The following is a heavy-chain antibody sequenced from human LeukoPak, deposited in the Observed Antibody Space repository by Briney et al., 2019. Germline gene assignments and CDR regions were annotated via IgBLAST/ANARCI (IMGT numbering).Heavy chain of an antibody. Sequence: SETLSLTCTGSGGSISSYYWSWIRQPAGKGLEWIGRIYTSGSTNYNPSLKSRVTMSVDTSKNQFSLKLSSVTAADTAVYYCARGGHSGWYKGYNWFDPWGQGTLVTVSS. D-gene: IGHD6-19*01. CDR2: IYTSGST. CDR3: ARGGHSGWYKGYNWFDP. V-gene: IGHV4-4*07. J-gene: IGHJ5*02. CDR1: GGSISSYY.